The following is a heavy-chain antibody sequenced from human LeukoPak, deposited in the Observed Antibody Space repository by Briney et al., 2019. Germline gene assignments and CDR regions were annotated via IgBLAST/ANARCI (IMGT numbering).Heavy chain of an antibody. CDR2: IRYDGSNK. V-gene: IGHV3-30*02. D-gene: IGHD7-27*01. Sequence: PAGSLRLSCAASGFTFSSYAMSWVRQAPGKGLEWVAFIRYDGSNKYYADSVKGRFTISRDNSKNTLYMQMNSLRAEDTAVYYCAKDLALGSLPNYYFDYWGQGTLVTVSS. CDR1: GFTFSSYA. CDR3: AKDLALGSLPNYYFDY. J-gene: IGHJ4*02.